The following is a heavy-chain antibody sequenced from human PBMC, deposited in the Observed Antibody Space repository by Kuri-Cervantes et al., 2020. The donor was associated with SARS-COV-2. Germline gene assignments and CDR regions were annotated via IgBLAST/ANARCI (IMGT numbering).Heavy chain of an antibody. V-gene: IGHV3-53*01. Sequence: GESLKISCAASGFSFSSYGMSWVRQAPGKGLEWVSVIYSGGSTYYADSVKGRFTISRDNSKNTLYLQMNSLRAEDTAVYYCARSFEGWDVWGQGTTVTVSS. CDR2: IYSGGST. D-gene: IGHD3-9*01. J-gene: IGHJ6*02. CDR3: ARSFEGWDV. CDR1: GFSFSSYG.